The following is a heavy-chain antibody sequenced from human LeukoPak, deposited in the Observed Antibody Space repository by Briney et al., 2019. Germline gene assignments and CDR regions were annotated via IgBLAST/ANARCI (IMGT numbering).Heavy chain of an antibody. CDR2: INPNSGGT. J-gene: IGHJ5*02. CDR1: GYTFTGYY. Sequence: GASVKVSCKASGYTFTGYYMHWVRQAPGQGLEWMGWINPNSGGTNYAQKFQGRVTMTRDTSISTAYMELSRLRSDDTAVYYCARVGGYCSSTSCYLKAFDPWGQGTLVTVSS. V-gene: IGHV1-2*02. D-gene: IGHD2-2*01. CDR3: ARVGGYCSSTSCYLKAFDP.